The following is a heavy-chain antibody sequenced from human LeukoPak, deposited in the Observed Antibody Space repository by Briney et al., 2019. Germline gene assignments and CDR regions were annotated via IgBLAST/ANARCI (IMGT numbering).Heavy chain of an antibody. CDR2: ISAYNGNT. CDR1: GYTFTSYG. J-gene: IGHJ3*02. V-gene: IGHV1-18*04. CDR3: ARVEAYYDILTGYHRGNDAFDI. Sequence: ASVKVSCKASGYTFTSYGISWVRQAPGQGLEWMGWISAYNGNTNYAQKLQGRVTMTTDTSTSTAYMELRSLRSDDTAEYYCARVEAYYDILTGYHRGNDAFDIWGQGTMVTVSS. D-gene: IGHD3-9*01.